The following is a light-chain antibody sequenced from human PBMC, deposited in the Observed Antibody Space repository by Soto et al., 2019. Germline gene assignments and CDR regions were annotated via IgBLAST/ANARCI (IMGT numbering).Light chain of an antibody. CDR3: QQSYSTPRT. CDR1: QSISSY. Sequence: DIQMTQSPSSLSASVGDRVTITCRASQSISSYLNWYQQKPGKAPKLLIYAASSLQSGVPSRFIVSGSGTDFTLNISRLQPEDFASYYCQQSYSTPRTFGQGTKVEIK. J-gene: IGKJ1*01. CDR2: AAS. V-gene: IGKV1-39*01.